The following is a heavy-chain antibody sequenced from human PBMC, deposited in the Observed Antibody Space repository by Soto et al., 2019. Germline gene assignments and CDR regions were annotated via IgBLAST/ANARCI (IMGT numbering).Heavy chain of an antibody. J-gene: IGHJ5*02. CDR2: INHSGST. Sequence: SETLSLTCAVYDGSFSGYYWNWIRQPPGKGLEWIGEINHSGSTNYNPSLKSRVTLSVDTSKNQFSLKLSSVTAADTAVYYCARGLPIIVVVPPARGWFDPWGQGTLVTVS. CDR3: ARGLPIIVVVPPARGWFDP. D-gene: IGHD2-2*01. CDR1: DGSFSGYY. V-gene: IGHV4-34*01.